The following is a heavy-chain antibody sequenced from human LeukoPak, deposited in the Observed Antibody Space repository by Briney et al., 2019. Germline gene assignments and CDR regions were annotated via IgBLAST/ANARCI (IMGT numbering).Heavy chain of an antibody. CDR2: IDPYNGDT. CDR1: GYTFITYG. CDR3: ARDKAPRYIYGLGL. Sequence: ASVKVSCRASGYTFITYGINWVRQAPGQGLEWMGWIDPYNGDTDYAQKVQGRVTMTKDTSTSTAYVELRSLGSDDTAVYYCARDKAPRYIYGLGLWGQGTLVTVSS. D-gene: IGHD5-18*01. J-gene: IGHJ4*02. V-gene: IGHV1-18*01.